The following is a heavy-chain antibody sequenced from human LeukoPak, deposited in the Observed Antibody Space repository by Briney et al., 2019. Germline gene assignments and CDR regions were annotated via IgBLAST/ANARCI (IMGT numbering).Heavy chain of an antibody. CDR3: SKERAFGTWLGDY. J-gene: IGHJ4*02. D-gene: IGHD2/OR15-2a*01. Sequence: PGGSLRLSCAASGFIFSSYAMTWVRQAPGKGPEWVSAITGSGVGTYYADSVKGRFTISRDNSKNTLYLQMNSLRDEDTAVYYCSKERAFGTWLGDYWGQGTPVTVSS. CDR2: ITGSGVGT. CDR1: GFIFSSYA. V-gene: IGHV3-23*01.